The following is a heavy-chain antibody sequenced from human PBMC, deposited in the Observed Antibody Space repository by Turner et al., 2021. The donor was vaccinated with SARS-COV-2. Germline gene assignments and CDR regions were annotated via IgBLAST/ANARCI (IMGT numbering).Heavy chain of an antibody. CDR1: GFTVSSNY. V-gene: IGHV3-66*01. J-gene: IGHJ4*02. CDR3: ARCGRYRCDNDF. D-gene: IGHD1-26*01. Sequence: EVQLVEYGGGLVQPGGSLRLYCAASGFTVSSNYMNWVRQAPGKGLEWVSFIKSGGSTFYADALKGRFTITRGNSKNTLYHQMNSLRAEDTAVYYCARCGRYRCDNDFWGQGTLVTVSS. CDR2: IKSGGST.